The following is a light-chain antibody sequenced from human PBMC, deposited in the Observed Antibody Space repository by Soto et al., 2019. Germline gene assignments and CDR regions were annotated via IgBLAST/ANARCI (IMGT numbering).Light chain of an antibody. J-gene: IGKJ1*01. Sequence: EIVLTQSPGTLSLSPGERATLSCGASQSVTSNYLAWYQQKPGQAPRLLIFGASIRVTGIPDRFIGSGSGTDFTLIISRLEPEDFAVYYCQHYVTSLTTFGRGTKV. V-gene: IGKV3-20*01. CDR2: GAS. CDR3: QHYVTSLTT. CDR1: QSVTSNY.